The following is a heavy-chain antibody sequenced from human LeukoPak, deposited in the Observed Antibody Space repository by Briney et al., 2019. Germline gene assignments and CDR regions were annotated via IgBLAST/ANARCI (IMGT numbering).Heavy chain of an antibody. J-gene: IGHJ4*02. D-gene: IGHD6-6*01. CDR2: INHSGST. V-gene: IGHV4-34*01. CDR1: GGSFSGYY. Sequence: SETLSLTCAVYGGSFSGYYWSWIRQPPGKGLEGIGEINHSGSTNYNPSLKSRVTISVDTSKNQFSLNLSSVTAADTAVYYCARLVEYSSSVDYWGQGTLVTVSS. CDR3: ARLVEYSSSVDY.